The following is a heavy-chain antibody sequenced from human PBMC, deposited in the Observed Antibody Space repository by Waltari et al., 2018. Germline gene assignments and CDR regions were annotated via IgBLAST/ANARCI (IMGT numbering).Heavy chain of an antibody. J-gene: IGHJ5*02. D-gene: IGHD1-26*01. CDR1: GCSISSSSYY. Sequence: QLQLQESGPGLVKPSETLSLTCTVSGCSISSSSYYCGWSRHPPGKGLEWIGSIYYSGRTYYNPSLKSRVTISVDTSKNQFSLKLSSVTAADTAVYYCARDSGSRRGWFDPWGQGTLVTVSS. V-gene: IGHV4-39*07. CDR2: IYYSGRT. CDR3: ARDSGSRRGWFDP.